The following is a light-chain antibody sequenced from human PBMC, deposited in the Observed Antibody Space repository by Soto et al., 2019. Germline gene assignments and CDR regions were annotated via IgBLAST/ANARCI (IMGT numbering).Light chain of an antibody. CDR1: SSDVGGYKY. CDR2: DVS. V-gene: IGLV2-14*01. J-gene: IGLJ1*01. Sequence: QSVLTQPASVSGSPGQSITISCTGSSSDVGGYKYVSWYQQYPGKAPKLMIYDVSNRPSGVSNRFSGSKSGNTASLTISGLQAEDAADYYCSSYTSSSTYVFGTGTKVTVL. CDR3: SSYTSSSTYV.